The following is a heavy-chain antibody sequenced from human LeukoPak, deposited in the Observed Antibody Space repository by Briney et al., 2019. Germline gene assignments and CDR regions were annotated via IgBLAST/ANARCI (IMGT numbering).Heavy chain of an antibody. CDR1: GYSFSNYW. J-gene: IGHJ4*02. CDR2: IDPSGSYT. CDR3: ARYGGGFDY. D-gene: IGHD4-23*01. V-gene: IGHV5-10-1*01. Sequence: GESLKISCKGSGYSFSNYWISWVRQMPGKGLEWMGRIDPSGSYTEYSPSFQGHVTISADKSISLAYLQWRSLKASDTATYFCARYGGGFDYWGQGTQVTVSS.